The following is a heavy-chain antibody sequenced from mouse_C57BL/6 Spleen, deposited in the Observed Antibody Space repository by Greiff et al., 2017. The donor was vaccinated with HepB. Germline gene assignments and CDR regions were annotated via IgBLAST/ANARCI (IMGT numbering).Heavy chain of an antibody. V-gene: IGHV2-6*01. J-gene: IGHJ4*01. CDR3: ASGTTGGMDY. Sequence: VKLVESGPGLVAPSQSLSITCTVSGFSLTSYGVDWVRQSPGKGLEWLGVIWGVGSTNYNSALKSRLSISKDNSKSQVFLKMNSLQTDDTAMYYCASGTTGGMDYWGQGTSVTVSS. CDR1: GFSLTSYG. D-gene: IGHD1-1*01. CDR2: IWGVGST.